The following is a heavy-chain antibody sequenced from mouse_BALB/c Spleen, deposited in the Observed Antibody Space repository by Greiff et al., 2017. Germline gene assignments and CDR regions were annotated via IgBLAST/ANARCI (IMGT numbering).Heavy chain of an antibody. J-gene: IGHJ4*01. CDR3: ARSGRYDAMDY. Sequence: QVQLQQPGAELVKPGASVKLSCKASGYTFTSYWMHWVKQRPGQGLEWIGEIDPSDSYTNYNQKFKGKATLTVDKSSSTAYMQLSSLTSEDSAVYYCARSGRYDAMDYWGQGTSVTVSS. CDR1: GYTFTSYW. CDR2: IDPSDSYT. D-gene: IGHD3-1*01. V-gene: IGHV1-69*02.